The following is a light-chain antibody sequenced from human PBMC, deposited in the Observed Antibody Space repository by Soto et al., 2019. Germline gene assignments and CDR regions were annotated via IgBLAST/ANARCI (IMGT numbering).Light chain of an antibody. CDR1: HSICSY. Sequence: DIQMTQSPSSLSASVGDRVTITCRASHSICSYLNWYQQKPGKVPKLLIYAASSLQSGVPSRFSGSGSGTDFTLTISSLQPEDFATYYCQQSYSTPITFGQGTRLEIK. J-gene: IGKJ5*01. CDR2: AAS. CDR3: QQSYSTPIT. V-gene: IGKV1-39*01.